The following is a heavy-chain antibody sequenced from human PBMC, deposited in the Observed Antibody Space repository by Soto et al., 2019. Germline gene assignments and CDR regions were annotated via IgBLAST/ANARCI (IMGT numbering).Heavy chain of an antibody. CDR2: ISSSSSTI. Sequence: GGSLRLSCAASGFTFSSYSMNWVRQAPGKGLEWVSYISSSSSTIYYADSVKGRFTISRDNAKNSLYLQMNSLRAEDTAVYYCARDPRGKSSGWNPAYISAEYFQHWGQGTLVTVSS. J-gene: IGHJ1*01. CDR1: GFTFSSYS. CDR3: ARDPRGKSSGWNPAYISAEYFQH. V-gene: IGHV3-48*01. D-gene: IGHD6-19*01.